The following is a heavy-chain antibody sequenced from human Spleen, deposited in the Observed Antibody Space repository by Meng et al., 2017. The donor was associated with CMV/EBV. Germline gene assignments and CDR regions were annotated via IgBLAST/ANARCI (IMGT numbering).Heavy chain of an antibody. CDR3: ARGSHYYPEAFDI. CDR1: GGTFSSYT. J-gene: IGHJ3*02. V-gene: IGHV1-69*02. CDR2: IIPILGIA. D-gene: IGHD3-22*01. Sequence: SVKVSCKASGGTFSSYTISWVRQAPGQGLEWMGRIIPILGIANYAQKFQGRVTITADKSTSAAYMELSSLRSEDTAVYYCARGSHYYPEAFDIWGQGIMVTVSS.